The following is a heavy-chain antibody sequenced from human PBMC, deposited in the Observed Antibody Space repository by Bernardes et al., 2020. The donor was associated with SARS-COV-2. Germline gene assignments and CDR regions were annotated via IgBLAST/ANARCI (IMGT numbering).Heavy chain of an antibody. Sequence: GGSLRLSCAASGFTFSSYWMSWVRQAPGKGLEWVANIKQDGSEKYYVDSVKGRFTISRDNAKNSLYLQMNSLRAEDTAVYYCARDSLAVAGYYYYYGMDVWGQGTTVTVSS. CDR3: ARDSLAVAGYYYYYGMDV. CDR1: GFTFSSYW. J-gene: IGHJ6*02. V-gene: IGHV3-7*05. CDR2: IKQDGSEK. D-gene: IGHD6-19*01.